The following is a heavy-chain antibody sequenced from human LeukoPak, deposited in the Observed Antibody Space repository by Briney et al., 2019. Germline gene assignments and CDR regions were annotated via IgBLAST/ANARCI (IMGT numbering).Heavy chain of an antibody. J-gene: IGHJ4*02. CDR3: ASLSSWGDHYYDSSPFDY. V-gene: IGHV4-39*07. D-gene: IGHD3-22*01. CDR2: IYYSGSN. CDR1: GGSISSSSYY. Sequence: SETLSLTCTVSGGSISSSSYYWGWIRQPPGRGLEWIGSIYYSGSNCYNPSLKSRVTISVDTSKNQFSLKLSSVTAADTAVYYGASLSSWGDHYYDSSPFDYWGQGTLVTVSS.